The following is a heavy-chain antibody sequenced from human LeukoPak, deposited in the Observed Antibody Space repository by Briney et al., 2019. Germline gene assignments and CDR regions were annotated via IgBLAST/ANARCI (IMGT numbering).Heavy chain of an antibody. V-gene: IGHV4-34*01. D-gene: IGHD3-10*01. CDR1: GGSFSGYY. Sequence: PPETLSLTCAVYGGSFSGYYWSWIRQPPGKGLEWIGEINHSGSTNYNPSLKSRVTISVDTSKNQFSLKLSSVTAADTAVYYCARGGGFGELYSWGRGTLVTVSS. J-gene: IGHJ5*02. CDR3: ARGGGFGELYS. CDR2: INHSGST.